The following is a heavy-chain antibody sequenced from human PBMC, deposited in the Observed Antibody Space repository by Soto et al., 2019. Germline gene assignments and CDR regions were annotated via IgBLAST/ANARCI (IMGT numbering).Heavy chain of an antibody. CDR1: GFTFSAYS. CDR3: VSDCGDYKFDS. V-gene: IGHV3-33*01. D-gene: IGHD4-17*01. Sequence: QVQLVESGGGVVQPGGYLRLSCAASGFTFSAYSMHWVRQDPGKGLEWVAVMWGDGSDQYYGDSVKGRFTISRDNSKNNLYMQMSSLSADDTAFYCCVSDCGDYKFDSLGQGTLGTVSS. CDR2: MWGDGSDQ. J-gene: IGHJ4*02.